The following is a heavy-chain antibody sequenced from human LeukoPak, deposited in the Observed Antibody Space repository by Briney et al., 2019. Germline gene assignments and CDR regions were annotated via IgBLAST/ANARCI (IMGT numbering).Heavy chain of an antibody. J-gene: IGHJ5*02. D-gene: IGHD3-22*01. CDR1: GGSISSSSYY. Sequence: SETLSLTCTVSGGSISSSSYYWGWIRPPPGKGLEWIGSIYYSGSTYYKASLKSRVTISVDTSKNQFSLKLTSVTAADTAIYYCARQRAYYYDSSGHYQGWFDPWGQGTLVTVSS. CDR2: IYYSGST. CDR3: ARQRAYYYDSSGHYQGWFDP. V-gene: IGHV4-39*01.